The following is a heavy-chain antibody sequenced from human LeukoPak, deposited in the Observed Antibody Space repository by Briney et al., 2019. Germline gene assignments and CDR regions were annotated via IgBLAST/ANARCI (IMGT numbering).Heavy chain of an antibody. CDR1: GFTFSSYS. Sequence: GGSLRLSCAASGFTFSSYSMNWVRQAPGKGLEWVSSISSSSSYIYYADSVKGRFTISRDSAKNSLYLQMNSLRAEDTAVYYCARSSDSSSLQYFQHWGQGTLVTVSS. V-gene: IGHV3-21*01. CDR3: ARSSDSSSLQYFQH. CDR2: ISSSSSYI. D-gene: IGHD6-6*01. J-gene: IGHJ1*01.